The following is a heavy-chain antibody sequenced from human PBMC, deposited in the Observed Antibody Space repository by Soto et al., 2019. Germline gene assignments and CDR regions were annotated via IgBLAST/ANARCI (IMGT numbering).Heavy chain of an antibody. CDR1: GYTFISYG. CDR3: ARARFSTSWLGLFGTGAHGVEIDF. J-gene: IGHJ4*02. Sequence: QVQLVQSGAEVKKTGASVEVSCKASGYTFISYGISWVRQAPGQGLEWMGWISPYNGKTNYAQTFQGRVTMTTDRSTSTAYVEMRSLRSDATAVYYCARARFSTSWLGLFGTGAHGVEIDFWGQGTLVTVSS. CDR2: ISPYNGKT. V-gene: IGHV1-18*01. D-gene: IGHD6-13*01.